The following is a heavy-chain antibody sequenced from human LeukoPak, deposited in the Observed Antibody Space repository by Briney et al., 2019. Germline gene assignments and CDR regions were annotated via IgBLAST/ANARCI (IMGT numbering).Heavy chain of an antibody. CDR1: GFTFSSYA. CDR2: ISGSGGST. CDR3: AKYPGSSPEMHDY. J-gene: IGHJ4*02. V-gene: IGHV3-23*01. D-gene: IGHD6-6*01. Sequence: PGGSLRLSCAASGFTFSSYAMSWVGQAPGKGLEWVSAISGSGGSTYYADSVKGRFTISRDNSKNTLYLQMNSLRAEDTAVYYCAKYPGSSPEMHDYWGQGTLVTVSP.